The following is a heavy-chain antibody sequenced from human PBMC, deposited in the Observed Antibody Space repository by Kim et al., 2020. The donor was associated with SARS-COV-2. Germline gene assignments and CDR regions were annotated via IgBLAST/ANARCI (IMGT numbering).Heavy chain of an antibody. V-gene: IGHV3-9*01. J-gene: IGHJ4*02. CDR1: GFTFDDYA. D-gene: IGHD3-10*01. CDR3: AKDLWFGESLGFVDY. Sequence: GGSLRLSCAASGFTFDDYAMHWVRQAPGKGLEWVSGISWNSGSIGYADSVKGRFTISRDNAKNSLYLQMNSLRAEDTALYYCAKDLWFGESLGFVDYWGQGTLVTVSS. CDR2: ISWNSGSI.